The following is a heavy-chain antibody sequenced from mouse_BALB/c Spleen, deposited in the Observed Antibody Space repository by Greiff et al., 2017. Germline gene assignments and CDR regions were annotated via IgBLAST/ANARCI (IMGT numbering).Heavy chain of an antibody. D-gene: IGHD2-4*01. Sequence: QVQLQQPGAELVKPGASVKLSCTASGYTFTSYWMHWVLQRPGQGLEWIGEISPSNGRTNYNEKFKSKATLTVDKSSSTAYMQLSSLTSEDAAVYYCARRNYDFAWFAYWGQGTLVTVSA. CDR2: ISPSNGRT. J-gene: IGHJ3*01. CDR3: ARRNYDFAWFAY. CDR1: GYTFTSYW. V-gene: IGHV1S81*02.